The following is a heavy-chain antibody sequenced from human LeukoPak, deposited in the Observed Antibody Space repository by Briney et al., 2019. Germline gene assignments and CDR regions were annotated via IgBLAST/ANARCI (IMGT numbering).Heavy chain of an antibody. D-gene: IGHD1-26*01. CDR3: AKDMRPYSGDRSFLFDQ. CDR2: ISYDGGDK. Sequence: GPLRLSCAASGFSFSYYGVHWVRQAPGKGLEWVALISYDGGDKYFADSVKGRFSISRDNSQNTLFLQMNSLITEDTAIYYCAKDMRPYSGDRSFLFDQWGQGTLVIVSS. J-gene: IGHJ4*02. V-gene: IGHV3-30*18. CDR1: GFSFSYYG.